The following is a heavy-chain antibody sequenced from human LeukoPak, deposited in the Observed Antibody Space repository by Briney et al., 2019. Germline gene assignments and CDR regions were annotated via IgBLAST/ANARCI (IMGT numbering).Heavy chain of an antibody. Sequence: SQTLSLTCTVSSGSVSSGTHYYNWIRQHPGTGLEWIGYIYYTGSTSYNPSLKSRVIMSVDTSMNQLSLKLSSLTAADTAVYYCAASSGVTLGRFWGQGTLVTVSS. CDR3: AASSGVTLGRF. V-gene: IGHV4-31*03. J-gene: IGHJ4*02. D-gene: IGHD3-16*01. CDR2: IYYTGST. CDR1: SGSVSSGTHY.